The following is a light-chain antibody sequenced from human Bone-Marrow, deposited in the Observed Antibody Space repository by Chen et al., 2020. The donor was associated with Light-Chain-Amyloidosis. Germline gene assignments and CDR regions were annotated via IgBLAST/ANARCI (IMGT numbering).Light chain of an antibody. CDR2: DDS. Sequence: SYVLTQPASVSVAPGQTATIAGGGNNIGYTSVQWYQQTPGQAPLLVVYDDSDRPSGIPERLCGFTSGNTATLTISGVEAGDAADYYCQVWDRSSDRPVFGGGTKLTVL. J-gene: IGLJ3*02. V-gene: IGLV3-21*02. CDR3: QVWDRSSDRPV. CDR1: NIGYTS.